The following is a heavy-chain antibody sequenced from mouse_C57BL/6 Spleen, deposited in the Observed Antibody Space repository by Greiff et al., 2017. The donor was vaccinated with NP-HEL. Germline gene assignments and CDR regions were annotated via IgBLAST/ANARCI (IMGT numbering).Heavy chain of an antibody. J-gene: IGHJ4*01. V-gene: IGHV1-62-2*01. CDR3: ARHEGYFYAMDY. CDR1: GYTFTEYT. D-gene: IGHD3-1*01. Sequence: QVHVKQSGAELVMPGASVKLSCKASGYTFTEYTIHWVKQRSGQGLEWIGWFYPGSGSIKYNEKFKDKATLTADKSSSTVYMELSRLTSEDSAVYFCARHEGYFYAMDYWGQGTSVTVSS. CDR2: FYPGSGSI.